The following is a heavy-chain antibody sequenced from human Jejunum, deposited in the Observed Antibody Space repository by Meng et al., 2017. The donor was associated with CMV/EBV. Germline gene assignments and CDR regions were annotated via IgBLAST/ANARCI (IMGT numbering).Heavy chain of an antibody. D-gene: IGHD6-6*01. CDR1: FDFSRYG. V-gene: IGHV3-33*06. CDR2: IGYDGSGE. Sequence: FDFSRYGVHWVRQAPGKGLEWVAIIGYDGSGEEFGDSVKGRFTISRDNSKTTLYLHMNSLRAEDTAVYYCAKNRVSYTSSRALDYWGQGTQVTVSS. J-gene: IGHJ4*02. CDR3: AKNRVSYTSSRALDY.